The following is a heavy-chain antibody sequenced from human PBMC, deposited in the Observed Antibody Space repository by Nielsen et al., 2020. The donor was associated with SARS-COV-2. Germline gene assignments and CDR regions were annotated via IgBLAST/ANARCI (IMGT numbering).Heavy chain of an antibody. CDR3: AREHGSGSYYFDY. J-gene: IGHJ4*02. V-gene: IGHV3-7*03. CDR1: GFTVSSNY. Sequence: GESLKISCAASGFTVSSNYMSWVRQAPGKGLEWVANINQDGSEEYYVESVKGRFAISRDNAKNSLYLQMNSLRAEDTAVYYCAREHGSGSYYFDYWGQGTLVTVSS. CDR2: INQDGSEE. D-gene: IGHD3-10*01.